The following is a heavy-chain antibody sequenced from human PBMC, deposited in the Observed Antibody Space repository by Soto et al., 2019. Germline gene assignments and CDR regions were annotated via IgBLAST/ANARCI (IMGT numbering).Heavy chain of an antibody. J-gene: IGHJ4*02. Sequence: SETLSLTCTVSGGSVISGSYYWSWIRQPPGKGLEWIGYIYYSGSTNYNPSLKSRVTISVDTSKNQFSLKLSSVTAADTAVYYCASFRASINHFDWLFAAQSDYFDYWGQGTLVTVSS. CDR1: GGSVISGSYY. CDR3: ASFRASINHFDWLFAAQSDYFDY. CDR2: IYYSGST. D-gene: IGHD3-9*01. V-gene: IGHV4-61*01.